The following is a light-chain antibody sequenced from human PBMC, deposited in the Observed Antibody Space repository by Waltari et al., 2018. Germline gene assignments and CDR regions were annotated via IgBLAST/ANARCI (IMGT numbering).Light chain of an antibody. CDR2: RNN. Sequence: QSVLTQPPSASGTPGQRVTISCSGSSSNIGSNYVYWYQHLPGTAPKLLIYRNNRRPAGVPGRFSGSSSNTSASLSISVLRSEDEADYYCAAWDASLSAWLFGGGTKVTVL. J-gene: IGLJ3*02. CDR1: SSNIGSNY. CDR3: AAWDASLSAWL. V-gene: IGLV1-47*01.